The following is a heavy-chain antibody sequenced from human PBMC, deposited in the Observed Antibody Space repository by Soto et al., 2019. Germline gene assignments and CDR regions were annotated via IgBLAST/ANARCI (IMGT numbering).Heavy chain of an antibody. CDR2: IYYSGST. CDR1: GGSISSGGYY. D-gene: IGHD1-26*01. CDR3: ARDGVGLGATHSWFDP. Sequence: QVQLQESGPGLVKPSQTLSLTCTVSGGSISSGGYYWSWIRQHPGKGLEWIGYIYYSGSTYYNPSLKSRVTIPVDTSKNQFSLKLSSVTAADTAVYYCARDGVGLGATHSWFDPWGQGTLVTVSS. J-gene: IGHJ5*02. V-gene: IGHV4-31*03.